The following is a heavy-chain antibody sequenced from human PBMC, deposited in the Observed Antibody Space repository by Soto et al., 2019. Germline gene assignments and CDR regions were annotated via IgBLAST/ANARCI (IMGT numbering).Heavy chain of an antibody. J-gene: IGHJ6*02. V-gene: IGHV1-69*06. CDR1: GGTFSSNA. CDR3: ARGAVMSVIPPRYTTDV. Sequence: QPQLVQSGAELKKPGSSVKVSCMATGGTFSSNAISWVRQAPGQGLEWLGGIIPIYDTSNYAEKFQGRVTMSADRSTSTAYMELRSLRSEDTAVYYCARGAVMSVIPPRYTTDVWGQGTTVTVS. CDR2: IIPIYDTS. D-gene: IGHD2-8*02.